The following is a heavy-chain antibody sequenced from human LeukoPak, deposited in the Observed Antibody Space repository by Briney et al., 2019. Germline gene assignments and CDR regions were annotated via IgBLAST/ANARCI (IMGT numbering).Heavy chain of an antibody. Sequence: ASVKVSCKASGYTFTSYYVHWVRQAPGQGLEWMGIINPSGGSTSYAQKFQGRVTMTRDMSTRTVYMELSSLRSEDTAVYYCARGPTVTTNYYYYYMDVWGKGTTVTVSS. J-gene: IGHJ6*03. CDR3: ARGPTVTTNYYYYYMDV. V-gene: IGHV1-46*01. CDR2: INPSGGST. D-gene: IGHD4-11*01. CDR1: GYTFTSYY.